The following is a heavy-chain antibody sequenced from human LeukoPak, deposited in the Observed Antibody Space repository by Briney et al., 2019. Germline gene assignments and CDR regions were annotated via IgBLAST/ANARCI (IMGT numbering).Heavy chain of an antibody. J-gene: IGHJ5*02. CDR1: GYTFTGYY. CDR3: AREDHDYGDYWTRTLGGNWFDP. V-gene: IGHV1-2*02. CDR2: IDPNSGGT. D-gene: IGHD4-17*01. Sequence: ALVKVSCKASGYTFTGYYMHYVRQAPGQGLEWMGWIDPNSGGTHYAQKFQGRVTMTRDTSVNTIYMELSGLRSDDTAVYYCAREDHDYGDYWTRTLGGNWFDPWGQGTLVTVSS.